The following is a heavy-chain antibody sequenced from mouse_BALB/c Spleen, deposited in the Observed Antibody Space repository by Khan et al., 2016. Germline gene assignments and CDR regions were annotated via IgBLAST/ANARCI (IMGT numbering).Heavy chain of an antibody. CDR3: TRKEVRQAPGFAY. V-gene: IGHV1S81*02. CDR2: INPSNGGT. CDR1: GYTFTSYY. D-gene: IGHD2-14*01. J-gene: IGHJ3*01. Sequence: QVQLKQSGAELVKPGASVKLSCKASGYTFTSYYMYWVKQRPGQGLEWIGEINPSNGGTNFNEQFKSKATLTVDQSSSTAYMQLSSLTSEDSAVYDWTRKEVRQAPGFAYWGQGTLVTVSA.